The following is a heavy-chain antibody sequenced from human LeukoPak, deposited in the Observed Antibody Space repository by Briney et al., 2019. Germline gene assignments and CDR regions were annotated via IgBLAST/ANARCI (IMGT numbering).Heavy chain of an antibody. V-gene: IGHV4-59*08. D-gene: IGHD3-16*01. Sequence: SETLSLTCIVSGGSIRSYYWSWIRQPPGKGLEWIGYMYYSGSTNYNPSLKSRVTISIDTSKNQFSLKLSSVTAADTAVYYCARRTGEAVWFDPWGQGTLVTVSS. J-gene: IGHJ5*02. CDR1: GGSIRSYY. CDR3: ARRTGEAVWFDP. CDR2: MYYSGST.